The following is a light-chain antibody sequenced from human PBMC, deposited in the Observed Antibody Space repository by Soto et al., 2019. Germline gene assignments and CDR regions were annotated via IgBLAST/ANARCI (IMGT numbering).Light chain of an antibody. CDR2: GAS. V-gene: IGKV3-15*01. CDR3: QQSDSTPLT. CDR1: QSVSSN. J-gene: IGKJ4*01. Sequence: EIVMTQSPGTLSVSPGERATLXXRASQSVSSNLAWYQQKPGQAPRLXIYGASTRATGIPARFSGSGSGTDFTLTISSLQPGDFATYYCQQSDSTPLTFGGGTKVDIK.